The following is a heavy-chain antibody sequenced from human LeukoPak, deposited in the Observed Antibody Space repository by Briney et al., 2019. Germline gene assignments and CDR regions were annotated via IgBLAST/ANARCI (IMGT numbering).Heavy chain of an antibody. V-gene: IGHV4-30-4*08. D-gene: IGHD2-21*01. CDR2: IFYTGST. J-gene: IGHJ4*02. CDR3: ASFYQAYYFDY. CDR1: GXSVSSGGYY. Sequence: PSETLSLTCTVSGXSVSSGGYYWNWIRQPPGKGLEWIGYIFYTGSTYYNPSLKSRVTISVDTSKNQFSLKLSSVTAADTAVYYCASFYQAYYFDYWGQGTLVTVSS.